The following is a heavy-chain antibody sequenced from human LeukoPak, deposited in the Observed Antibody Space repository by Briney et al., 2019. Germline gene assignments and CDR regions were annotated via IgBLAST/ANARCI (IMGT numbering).Heavy chain of an antibody. CDR1: GFTFDDYA. CDR3: ARSIPPDF. CDR2: ISWNSGGI. V-gene: IGHV3-9*01. D-gene: IGHD1-26*01. Sequence: PGRSLRLSCAASGFTFDDYAMHWVRQAPGKGLEWVSGISWNSGGIGYADSVKGRFTISRDNAKNSLYLQMTSLRADDTALYYCARSIPPDFWGQGTLVTVSS. J-gene: IGHJ4*02.